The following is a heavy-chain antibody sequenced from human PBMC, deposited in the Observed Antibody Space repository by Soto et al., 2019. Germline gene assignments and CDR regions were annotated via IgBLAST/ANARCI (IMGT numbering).Heavy chain of an antibody. CDR1: GFTFGDHA. V-gene: IGHV3-23*01. CDR3: AKGLLIMVRKVIIPPQYYYGMDV. Sequence: GGSLRLSCAASGFTFGDHAMSWVRQAPGKGLEWVSVISGSGGITYYGDSVKGRFTISRDNAKNTLYLQMNSLRAEDTAVYYCAKGLLIMVRKVIIPPQYYYGMDVWGQGTTVTVSS. CDR2: ISGSGGIT. D-gene: IGHD3-10*01. J-gene: IGHJ6*02.